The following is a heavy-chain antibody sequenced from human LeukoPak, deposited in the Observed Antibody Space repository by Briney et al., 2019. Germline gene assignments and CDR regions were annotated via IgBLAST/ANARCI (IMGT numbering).Heavy chain of an antibody. CDR2: ISSSSSYI. Sequence: PGGSLRLSCAASGFTFSSYSMNWVRQAPGKGLEWVSSISSSSSYIYYADSVKGRFTISRDNAKNTLYLQMNSLRAEDTAVYYCAKNTRVGYYYDSSGLFDYWGQGTLVTVSS. D-gene: IGHD3-22*01. CDR3: AKNTRVGYYYDSSGLFDY. V-gene: IGHV3-21*01. J-gene: IGHJ4*02. CDR1: GFTFSSYS.